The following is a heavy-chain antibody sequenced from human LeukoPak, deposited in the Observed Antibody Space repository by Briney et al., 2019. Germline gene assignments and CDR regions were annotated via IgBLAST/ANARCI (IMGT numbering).Heavy chain of an antibody. CDR1: GYTLTELS. Sequence: ASVKVSCKVSGYTLTELSVHWVRQAPGKGLEWMGNFDPKDGDTIYAQRFQGRVTMTEDTSTHTAYMELSSLRSEDTAVYYCATHLPRDTAMAPYYYYMDVWGKGTTVTVSS. CDR3: ATHLPRDTAMAPYYYYMDV. CDR2: FDPKDGDT. V-gene: IGHV1-24*01. D-gene: IGHD5-18*01. J-gene: IGHJ6*03.